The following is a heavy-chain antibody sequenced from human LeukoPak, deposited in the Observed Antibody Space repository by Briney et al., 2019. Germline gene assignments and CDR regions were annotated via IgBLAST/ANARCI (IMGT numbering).Heavy chain of an antibody. CDR1: GYTLRRYY. V-gene: IGHV1-2*02. J-gene: IGHJ5*02. D-gene: IGHD2-2*01. Sequence: ASVNVSCKASGYTLRRYYMHWVRHAPGQGLECMGCIIPYSGGTESAQKFTGRVTVTRDMSTSTAYMEVSRLKYDDTAVYYCTRGYCSGSRCYPEGWFDACCEGSLVTVSS. CDR3: TRGYCSGSRCYPEGWFDA. CDR2: IIPYSGGT.